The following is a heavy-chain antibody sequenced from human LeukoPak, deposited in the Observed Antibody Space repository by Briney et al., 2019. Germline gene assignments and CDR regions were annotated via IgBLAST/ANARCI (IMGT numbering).Heavy chain of an antibody. J-gene: IGHJ4*02. CDR2: ISAYNGNT. CDR3: ARPLSRFGEEN. CDR1: GYTFTSYY. D-gene: IGHD3-10*01. Sequence: ASVKVSCKASGYTFTSYYMHWVRQAPGQGLEWMGWISAYNGNTNYAQKLQGRVTMTTDTSTSTAYMELRSLRSEDTAVYYCARPLSRFGEENWGQGTLVTVSS. V-gene: IGHV1-18*04.